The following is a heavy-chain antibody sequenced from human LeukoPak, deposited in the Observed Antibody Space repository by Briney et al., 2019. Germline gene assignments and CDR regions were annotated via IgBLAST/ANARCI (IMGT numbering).Heavy chain of an antibody. CDR1: GLTFTSYA. V-gene: IGHV3-23*01. CDR2: ISSSGEST. D-gene: IGHD6-13*01. CDR3: AKGGSSWSRFAY. J-gene: IGHJ4*02. Sequence: GGSLRLSCAASGLTFTSYAMGWVRQAPGKGLQWVSTISSSGESTYYAYSVKGRFTISRDNSKNTLYLQMSSLRAEDTAVYYCAKGGSSWSRFAYWGQGTLVTVSS.